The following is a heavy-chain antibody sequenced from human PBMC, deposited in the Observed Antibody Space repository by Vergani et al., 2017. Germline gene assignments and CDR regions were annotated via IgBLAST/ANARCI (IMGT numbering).Heavy chain of an antibody. CDR3: ARGRSGIAAAGTPNYYYYYYMDV. J-gene: IGHJ6*03. V-gene: IGHV1-69*01. CDR1: GGTFSSYA. CDR2: IIPLFGTA. D-gene: IGHD6-13*01. Sequence: QVQLVQSGAEVKKPGSSVKVSCKASGGTFSSYAISWVRQAPGQGLEWMGGIIPLFGTANYAQKFQGRVTITADESKGTAYMGLSSLRSKDTAVYYCARGRSGIAAAGTPNYYYYYYMDVWGKGTTVTVSS.